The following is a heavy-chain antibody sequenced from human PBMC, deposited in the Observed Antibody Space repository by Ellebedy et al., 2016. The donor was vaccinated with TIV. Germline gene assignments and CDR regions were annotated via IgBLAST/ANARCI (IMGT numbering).Heavy chain of an antibody. CDR1: GFSLGDHG. D-gene: IGHD1-26*01. CDR3: ARGYSYGGFYYGMEV. CDR2: INWNGGST. J-gene: IGHJ6*02. Sequence: GGSLRLSXSVSGFSLGDHGMSWVRQVPGKGLEWVSGINWNGGSTGYADSVQGRFTIYKDNAKNSVYLEMNSLRVEDTALYYCARGYSYGGFYYGMEVWGQGTTVIVSS. V-gene: IGHV3-20*03.